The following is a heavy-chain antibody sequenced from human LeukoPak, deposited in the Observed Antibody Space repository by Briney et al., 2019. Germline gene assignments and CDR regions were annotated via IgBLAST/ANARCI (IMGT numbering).Heavy chain of an antibody. Sequence: ASVKVSCKASGYTFHTYAMNWVRQAPGHGLEWIGWINTNTGDPTYAQDFTGRFAFSLDTSVSTAYPEISGLRTEDTAVYFCARHLGGNLHSSYYYMDVWGKGTTVAVSS. V-gene: IGHV7-4-1*02. CDR2: INTNTGDP. J-gene: IGHJ6*03. CDR3: ARHLGGNLHSSYYYMDV. D-gene: IGHD4-23*01. CDR1: GYTFHTYA.